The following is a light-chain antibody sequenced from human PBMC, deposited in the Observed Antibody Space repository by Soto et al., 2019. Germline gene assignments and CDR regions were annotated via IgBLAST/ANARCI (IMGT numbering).Light chain of an antibody. Sequence: EIVLIQSPATLSLSPGERATLSCRASQSVSRYLAWYQQKPGQAPRLLIYDASNRATGIPTRFSGSGSGTDIPPTISSLEHKDSSVYYCQHRTNLLTFGEGTKVEIK. CDR1: QSVSRY. CDR3: QHRTNLLT. CDR2: DAS. J-gene: IGKJ4*02. V-gene: IGKV3-11*01.